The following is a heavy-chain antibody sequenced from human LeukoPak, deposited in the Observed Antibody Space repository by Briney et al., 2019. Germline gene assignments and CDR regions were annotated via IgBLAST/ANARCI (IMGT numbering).Heavy chain of an antibody. J-gene: IGHJ5*02. CDR1: GYSISSGYY. V-gene: IGHV4-61*01. D-gene: IGHD3-10*01. CDR3: ARDRDPPSLRFDP. CDR2: IYYSGST. Sequence: PSETLSLTCTVTGYSISSGYYWSWIRQPPGKGLEWIGYIYYSGSTNYNPSLKSRVTISVDTSKNQFSLKLSSVTAADTAVYYCARDRDPPSLRFDPWGQGTLVTVSS.